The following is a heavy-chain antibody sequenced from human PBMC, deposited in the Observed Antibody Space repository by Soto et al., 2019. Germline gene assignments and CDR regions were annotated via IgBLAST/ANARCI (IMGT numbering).Heavy chain of an antibody. D-gene: IGHD3-16*02. CDR1: GGSISSTSYY. Sequence: QLQLQESGPGLVKPSETLSLTCTVSGGSISSTSYYWGWIRQPPGKALEWIGSIYYTGTTYYNPSLKSRVTMSVDTSKNQFSLRLDSVTAADTAVYYCARLPLTFGGVISPLFDSWGQGTLVTVSS. CDR3: ARLPLTFGGVISPLFDS. CDR2: IYYTGTT. V-gene: IGHV4-39*01. J-gene: IGHJ4*02.